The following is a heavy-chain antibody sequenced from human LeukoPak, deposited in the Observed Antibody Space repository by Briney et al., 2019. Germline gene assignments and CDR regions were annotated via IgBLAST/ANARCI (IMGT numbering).Heavy chain of an antibody. CDR3: ARLGYCSGGSCYYYYYMDV. V-gene: IGHV4-39*07. J-gene: IGHJ6*03. D-gene: IGHD2-15*01. Sequence: SETLSLTCTVSDGSISSSSYYWGWLRQPPGKGLEWIGSIYYGSVFYSVSTYYNPSLKSRVTMSGDTSKNQFSLKLSSVTAADTAAYYCARLGYCSGGSCYYYYYMDVWGKGTTVTVS. CDR2: IYYGSVFYSVST. CDR1: DGSISSSSYY.